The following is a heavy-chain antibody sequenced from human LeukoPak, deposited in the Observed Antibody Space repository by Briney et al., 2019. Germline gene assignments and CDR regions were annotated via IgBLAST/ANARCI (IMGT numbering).Heavy chain of an antibody. D-gene: IGHD1-26*01. Sequence: SVKVSCKASGGTFNSYTINWVRQAPGQGLEWMGGIIPILGTANYAQRFQGKVTITADESTSTAYMEVNSLRFEDTAVYYCARTRGADGEDYWGQGTLVTVSS. J-gene: IGHJ4*02. V-gene: IGHV1-69*13. CDR1: GGTFNSYT. CDR3: ARTRGADGEDY. CDR2: IIPILGTA.